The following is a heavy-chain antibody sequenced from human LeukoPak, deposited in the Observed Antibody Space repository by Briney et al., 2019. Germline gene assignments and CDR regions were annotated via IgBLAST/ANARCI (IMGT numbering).Heavy chain of an antibody. J-gene: IGHJ1*01. V-gene: IGHV4-38-2*01. CDR1: GYSISSGYY. CDR3: ARVTGVVPAAIPSRYFQH. Sequence: SETLSLTCAVSGYSISSGYYWGWIRQPPGKGLEWIGSIYHSGSTYYNPSLKSRVTISVDTSKNQFSLKLSSVTAADTAVYYCARVTGVVPAAIPSRYFQHWGQGTLVTVSS. CDR2: IYHSGST. D-gene: IGHD2-2*02.